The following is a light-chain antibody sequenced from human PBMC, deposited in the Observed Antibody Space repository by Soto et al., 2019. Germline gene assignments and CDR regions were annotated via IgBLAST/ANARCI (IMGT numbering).Light chain of an antibody. CDR2: EVN. J-gene: IGLJ1*01. CDR1: SSDVGGYNY. Sequence: QSVLTQPPSASGSPGQSVAISCTGTSSDVGGYNYVSWYQQHPGKAPKLMIYEVNKRPPGVPDRFSGSKSGNTAPLTVSGLQAEDEADYYCSSYAGSSNVFGTGTKVTVL. CDR3: SSYAGSSNV. V-gene: IGLV2-8*01.